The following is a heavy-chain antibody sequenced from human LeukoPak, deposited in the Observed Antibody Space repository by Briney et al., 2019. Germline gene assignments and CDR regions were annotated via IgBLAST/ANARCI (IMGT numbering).Heavy chain of an antibody. D-gene: IGHD4/OR15-4a*01. Sequence: IPSETLSFTCAVYGGSFSGYYWSWIRQPPGKGLEWIGEINHSGSTNYNPSLKSRVTISVDTSKNQFSLKLSSVTAADTAVYYCARGQRCCDYFDYWGQGTLVTVSS. CDR2: INHSGST. CDR3: ARGQRCCDYFDY. V-gene: IGHV4-34*01. J-gene: IGHJ4*02. CDR1: GGSFSGYY.